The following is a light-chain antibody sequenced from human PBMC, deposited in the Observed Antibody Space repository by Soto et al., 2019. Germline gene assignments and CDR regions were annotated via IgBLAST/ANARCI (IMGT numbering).Light chain of an antibody. J-gene: IGKJ3*01. CDR1: QDIRKY. CDR2: GAS. CDR3: QHYDNLPPFT. Sequence: DIQMTQSPSSLSASVGDRVTITCQASQDIRKYLNWYQQKPGRAPKLLIYGASNLETGVPSRFSGSGYGTDFMFTICSRQPEDIATYYCQHYDNLPPFTFGPGTKVAIK. V-gene: IGKV1-33*01.